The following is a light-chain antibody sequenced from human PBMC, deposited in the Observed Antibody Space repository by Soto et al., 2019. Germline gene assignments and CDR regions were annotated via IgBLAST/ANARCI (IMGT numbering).Light chain of an antibody. J-gene: IGLJ3*02. CDR3: ASWDDILSVWV. CDR1: TSNIGENT. CDR2: GDN. V-gene: IGLV1-44*01. Sequence: QLVLTQPPSASGTPGQRVTISCSGSTSNIGENTVNWYRQFPGTAPKVLIYGDNQRPSAVPDRFSGSKSGTSASLAIYGLQSEDEADYYCASWDDILSVWVFGGGTQLTVL.